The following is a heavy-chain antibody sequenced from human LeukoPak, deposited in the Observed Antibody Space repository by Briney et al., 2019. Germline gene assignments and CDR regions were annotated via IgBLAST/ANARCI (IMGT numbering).Heavy chain of an antibody. D-gene: IGHD3-3*01. CDR3: ARDRRFLGWFDP. V-gene: IGHV1-2*02. CDR1: GYTFTSYY. Sequence: ASVKVSCKASGYTFTSYYMHWVRQAPGQGLEWMGWINPDSGGTNYAQKFQCRVTMTRDTSISTAYMELSRLRSDDTAVYYCARDRRFLGWFDPWGQGTLVTVSS. J-gene: IGHJ5*02. CDR2: INPDSGGT.